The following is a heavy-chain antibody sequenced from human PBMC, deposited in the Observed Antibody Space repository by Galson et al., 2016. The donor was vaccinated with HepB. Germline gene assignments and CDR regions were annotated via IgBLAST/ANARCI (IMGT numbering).Heavy chain of an antibody. J-gene: IGHJ5*01. CDR3: AKGERALGYDS. Sequence: SETLSLTCTVSGDSLITNRWWTWVRQPPGKGLEWIGEIFHTGDTKYNPSLESRVAMSLDKSKNQFFLNVNSVTAADTAMYFCAKGERALGYDSWGPGTRITVSS. CDR1: GDSLITNRW. CDR2: IFHTGDT. V-gene: IGHV4-4*02. D-gene: IGHD3-16*01.